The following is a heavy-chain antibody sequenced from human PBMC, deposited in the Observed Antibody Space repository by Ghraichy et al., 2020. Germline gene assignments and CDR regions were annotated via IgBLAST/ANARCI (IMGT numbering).Heavy chain of an antibody. CDR3: ARAQGYMYSGTYYAEYFQH. D-gene: IGHD1-26*01. V-gene: IGHV3-66*01. J-gene: IGHJ1*01. CDR2: IYSDSSS. CDR1: GFTVSSNY. Sequence: GGSLRLSCAASGFTVSSNYMSWVRQAPGKGLEWVSIIYSDSSSYYAGSVKGRFTISRDNSKNTLYLQMNSLRAEDTAVYYCARAQGYMYSGTYYAEYFQHWGQGTLVTVSS.